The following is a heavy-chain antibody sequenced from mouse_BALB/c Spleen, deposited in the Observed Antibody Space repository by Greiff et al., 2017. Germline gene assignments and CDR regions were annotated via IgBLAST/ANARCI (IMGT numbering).Heavy chain of an antibody. CDR1: GFTFSSYG. V-gene: IGHV5-6*01. CDR3: ARHGMDY. J-gene: IGHJ4*01. Sequence: EVQLVESGGGLVKPGGSLKLSCAASGFTFSSYGMSWVRQTPDKRLEWVATISSGGSYTYYPDSVKGRFTISRDNAKNTLYLQMSSLKSEDTAMYYCARHGMDYWGQGTSVTVSS. CDR2: ISSGGSYT.